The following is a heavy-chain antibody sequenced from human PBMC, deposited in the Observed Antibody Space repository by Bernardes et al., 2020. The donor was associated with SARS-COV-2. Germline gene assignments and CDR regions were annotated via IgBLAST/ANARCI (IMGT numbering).Heavy chain of an antibody. Sequence: GGSLRLSCAASGFPFDDYGMSWVRQAPGKGLQWVSGVNWNGGNTGYADSVKGRFIISRDNAKNTLYLEMNSLRAEDTAFYHCARRSGSYYEDGIFDYWGRGILVTVSS. V-gene: IGHV3-20*01. J-gene: IGHJ4*02. CDR1: GFPFDDYG. CDR3: ARRSGSYYEDGIFDY. D-gene: IGHD1-26*01. CDR2: VNWNGGNT.